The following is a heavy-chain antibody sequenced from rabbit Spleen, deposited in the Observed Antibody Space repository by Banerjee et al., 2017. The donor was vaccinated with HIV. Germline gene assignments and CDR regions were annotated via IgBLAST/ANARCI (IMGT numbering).Heavy chain of an antibody. V-gene: IGHV1S45*01. CDR3: ARDTGTSFSSYGMDL. CDR1: GVSFSDKDV. CDR2: INTITGKS. Sequence: EQLEESGGGLVKPEGSLTLTCKASGVSFSDKDVMRWVRQAPGKGLEWIACINTITGKSVYASWAKGRFSMSKTSSTTVTLQMTSLTAADTATYFCARDTGTSFSSYGMDLWGQGTLVTVS. J-gene: IGHJ6*01. D-gene: IGHD7-1*01.